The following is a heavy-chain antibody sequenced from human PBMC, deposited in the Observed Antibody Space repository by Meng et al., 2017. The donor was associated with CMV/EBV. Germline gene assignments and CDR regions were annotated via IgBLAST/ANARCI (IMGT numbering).Heavy chain of an antibody. Sequence: EVQLVEXXGVLVQPGXSLSVSXEASGFTFSSYWVHWVRQAPGKGLVWVSRINSDGSSTSYADSVKGRFTISRDNAKNTLYLQMNSLRAEDTAVYYCARERRAGVGWFDPWGQGTLVTVSS. CDR1: GFTFSSYW. CDR3: ARERRAGVGWFDP. V-gene: IGHV3-74*01. J-gene: IGHJ5*02. CDR2: INSDGSST.